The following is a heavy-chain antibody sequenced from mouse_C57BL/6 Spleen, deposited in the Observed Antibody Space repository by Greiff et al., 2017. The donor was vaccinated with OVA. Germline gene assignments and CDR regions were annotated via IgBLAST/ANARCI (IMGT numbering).Heavy chain of an antibody. V-gene: IGHV1-69*01. J-gene: IGHJ2*01. CDR1: GYTFTSYW. CDR3: ARREFYDGYWDY. D-gene: IGHD2-3*01. CDR2: IDPSDSYT. Sequence: QVQLQQPGAELVMPGASVKLSCKASGYTFTSYWMHWVKQRPGQGLEWIGEIDPSDSYTNYNQKFKGKSTLTVDKSSSTAYMQLSSLTSEDSAVYYCARREFYDGYWDYWGQGTTLTVSS.